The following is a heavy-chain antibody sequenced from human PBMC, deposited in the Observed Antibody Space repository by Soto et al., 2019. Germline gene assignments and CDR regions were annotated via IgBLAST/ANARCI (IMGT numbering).Heavy chain of an antibody. CDR3: ARDYASSPEVPYYFDY. D-gene: IGHD1-1*01. J-gene: IGHJ4*02. CDR2: INPNSGGT. Sequence: ASVKVSCKASGYTFTGYYMHWVRQAPGQGLEWMGWINPNSGGTNYAQKFQGWVTMTRDTSISTAYMELSRLRSDDTAVYYCARDYASSPEVPYYFDYWGQGTLVTVSS. V-gene: IGHV1-2*04. CDR1: GYTFTGYY.